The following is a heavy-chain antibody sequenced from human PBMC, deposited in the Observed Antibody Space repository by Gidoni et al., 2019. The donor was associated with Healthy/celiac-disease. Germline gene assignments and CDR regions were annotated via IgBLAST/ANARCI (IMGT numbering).Heavy chain of an antibody. V-gene: IGHV3-48*01. CDR2: ISSSSSTI. CDR3: ARMGESVLLRSWFDP. J-gene: IGHJ5*02. CDR1: GFTFSSYS. Sequence: EVQLVESGGGLVQPGGSLRLSCAASGFTFSSYSMNWVRQAPGKGLEWVSYISSSSSTIYYADSVKGRFTISRDNAKNSLYLQMNSLRAEDTAVYYCARMGESVLLRSWFDPWGQGTLVTVSS. D-gene: IGHD3-10*02.